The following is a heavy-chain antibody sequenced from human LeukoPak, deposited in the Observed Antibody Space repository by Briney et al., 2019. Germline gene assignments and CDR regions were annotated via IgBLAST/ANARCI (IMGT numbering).Heavy chain of an antibody. D-gene: IGHD3-22*01. CDR3: AKVVYYDGSEGLRAYFDY. CDR1: GFTFRSYA. J-gene: IGHJ4*02. Sequence: PGGSLRLSCVVSGFTFRSYAMSWVRQAPGKGLEWVSTISDSGGSTYYADSVKGRFTISRDNSKNTVYLQMNRLRAEDTAVYYCAKVVYYDGSEGLRAYFDYWGRGTLVTVSS. CDR2: ISDSGGST. V-gene: IGHV3-23*01.